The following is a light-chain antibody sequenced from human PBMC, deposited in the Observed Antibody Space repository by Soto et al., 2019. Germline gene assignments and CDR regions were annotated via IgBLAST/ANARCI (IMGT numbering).Light chain of an antibody. CDR3: QQSYNTPLT. V-gene: IGKV1-5*03. CDR2: KAS. J-gene: IGKJ1*01. CDR1: QTISSW. Sequence: DIQMTQSPSTLSGSVGDRFTITCRASQTISSWLAWYQQKPGKAPKLLIYKASTLKSGVPSRFRGGASGTDFTLTISSLQLDDFATYYCQQSYNTPLTFGQGTKGDIK.